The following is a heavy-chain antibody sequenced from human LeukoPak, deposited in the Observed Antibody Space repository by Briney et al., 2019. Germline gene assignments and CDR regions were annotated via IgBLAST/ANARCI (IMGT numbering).Heavy chain of an antibody. CDR3: ARWGQTSGYYYVDN. V-gene: IGHV3-48*01. CDR2: ISSSYYI. J-gene: IGHJ4*02. D-gene: IGHD5-12*01. CDR1: EFTFSSFS. Sequence: GGSLRLSCAASEFTFSSFSMNWVRQAPGKGLEWVSYISSSYYIYYADSVKGRFTVSRDNAKNSLYLQMNSLGVEDTAVYFCARWGQTSGYYYVDNWGQGTLVTVSS.